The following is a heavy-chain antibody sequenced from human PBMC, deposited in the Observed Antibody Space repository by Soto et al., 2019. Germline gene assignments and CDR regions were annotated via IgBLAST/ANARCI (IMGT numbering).Heavy chain of an antibody. J-gene: IGHJ6*02. CDR1: GFTFSSYG. CDR3: ARDLPSSSCRPCSYGMDG. Sequence: QVQLVESGGGVVQPGRSLRLSCAASGFTFSSYGMHWVRQAPGKGLEWVAVIWYDGSNKYYADSVKGRFTISRDNSKNTLYLQMNSLRAEDTAVYYCARDLPSSSCRPCSYGMDGWGQGTTVTVSS. D-gene: IGHD6-13*01. V-gene: IGHV3-33*01. CDR2: IWYDGSNK.